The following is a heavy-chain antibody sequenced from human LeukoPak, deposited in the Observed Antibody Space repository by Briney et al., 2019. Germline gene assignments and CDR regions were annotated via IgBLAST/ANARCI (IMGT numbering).Heavy chain of an antibody. CDR3: AKERSGSSLESFDI. CDR1: GLTFSSYA. V-gene: IGHV3-23*01. CDR2: VNTSGGST. J-gene: IGHJ3*02. Sequence: GGSLRLSCAASGLTFSSYAMTWVRQAPGKGLEWVSGVNTSGGSTFYAESVKGRFTISRDNSKKKLYLQMNSLRAEHTAVYYCAKERSGSSLESFDIWGQGTMVTVSS. D-gene: IGHD6-6*01.